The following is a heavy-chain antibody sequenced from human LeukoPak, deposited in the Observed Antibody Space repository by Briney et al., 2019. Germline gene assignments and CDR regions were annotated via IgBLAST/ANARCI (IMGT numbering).Heavy chain of an antibody. CDR3: AKDKGSSWLYYFDY. CDR1: GFTFSSYG. CDR2: ISGSDGST. V-gene: IGHV3-23*01. J-gene: IGHJ4*02. D-gene: IGHD6-13*01. Sequence: GGTLRLSCAASGFTFSSYGMSWVRQAPGKGLEWVSAISGSDGSTYYADSVKGRFTISGDNSKNTLYLQMNSLRAEDTAVYYCAKDKGSSWLYYFDYWGQGTLVTVSS.